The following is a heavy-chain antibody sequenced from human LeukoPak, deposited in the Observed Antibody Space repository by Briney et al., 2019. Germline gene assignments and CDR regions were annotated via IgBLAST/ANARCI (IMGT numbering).Heavy chain of an antibody. CDR2: INHSGST. CDR1: GESFSAYY. Sequence: PSETLSLTCALYGESFSAYYWSWIRQPPEKGLEWIGEINHSGSTNYNPSLKSRVTISVDTSKNQISLKLSSVTAADTAVYYCARCGNLNSGSYYDAFDTWGQGTMVTVSS. CDR3: ARCGNLNSGSYYDAFDT. D-gene: IGHD1-26*01. V-gene: IGHV4-34*01. J-gene: IGHJ3*02.